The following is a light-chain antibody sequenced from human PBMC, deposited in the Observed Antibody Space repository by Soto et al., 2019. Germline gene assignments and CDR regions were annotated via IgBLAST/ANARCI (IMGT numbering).Light chain of an antibody. J-gene: IGKJ1*01. CDR1: QSLLHSDGYIY. Sequence: DIVMTQSPLSLPVTPGEPASISCRSSQSLLHSDGYIYLDWYLQRPGQSPQLLICLGSNRASGVPDRFSGSGSGTHFTLTISRVEAKDFGVYYCMQALQTPWTFGQGTRVEVK. CDR2: LGS. CDR3: MQALQTPWT. V-gene: IGKV2-28*01.